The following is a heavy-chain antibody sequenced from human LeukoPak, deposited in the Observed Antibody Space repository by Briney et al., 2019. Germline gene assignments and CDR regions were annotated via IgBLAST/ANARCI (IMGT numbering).Heavy chain of an antibody. V-gene: IGHV1-69*13. D-gene: IGHD3-22*01. CDR3: ARSYYDSSGYYYLGDFDY. Sequence: SVKVSCKASGGTFSSYAISWVRQAPGQGLEWTGGIIPIFGTANYAQKFQGRVTITADESTSTAYMELSSLRSEDTAVYYCARSYYDSSGYYYLGDFDYWGQGTLVTVSS. CDR2: IIPIFGTA. CDR1: GGTFSSYA. J-gene: IGHJ4*02.